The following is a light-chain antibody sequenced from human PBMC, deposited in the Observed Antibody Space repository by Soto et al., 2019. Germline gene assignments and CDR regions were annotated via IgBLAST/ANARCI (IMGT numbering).Light chain of an antibody. Sequence: EIVLTQSPATLSLSPGERATLSCRASQSVSSSLAWYQQKPGQAPRLLIYDASNRASGIPARFSGRGSGTDFTLTISSLEPEDFAVYYCQQRSNWPRLTFGGGTKVDI. CDR1: QSVSSS. CDR2: DAS. J-gene: IGKJ4*01. CDR3: QQRSNWPRLT. V-gene: IGKV3-11*01.